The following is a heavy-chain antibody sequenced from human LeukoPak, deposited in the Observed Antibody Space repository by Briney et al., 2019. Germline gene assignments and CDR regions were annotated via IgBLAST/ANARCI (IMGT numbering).Heavy chain of an antibody. D-gene: IGHD2-2*01. V-gene: IGHV4-39*01. CDR3: ARSVRVVVPADWFDP. Sequence: PSETLSLTCTVSGGSISSSSYYWGWIRQPPGKGLEWIGSIYYSGSTYYNPSLKSRVTISVDTSKNQFSLKLSSVTAADTAVYYCARSVRVVVPADWFDPWGQGTLVTVSS. CDR1: GGSISSSSYY. J-gene: IGHJ5*02. CDR2: IYYSGST.